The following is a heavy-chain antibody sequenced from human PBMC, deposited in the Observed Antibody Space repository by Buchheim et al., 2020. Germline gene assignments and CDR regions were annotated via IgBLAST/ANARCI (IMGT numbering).Heavy chain of an antibody. CDR1: GFPFSSYE. CDR2: VSPSGNTV. Sequence: EVHLVESGGGLVQPGGSLRLSCAASGFPFSSYEMNWVRQAPGKGLEWISYVSPSGNTVYYADPVKGRFAISRDNAKNSLSLQMHSLRAEDTAVYYCASKHDYWGQGTL. CDR3: ASKHDY. J-gene: IGHJ4*02. V-gene: IGHV3-48*03.